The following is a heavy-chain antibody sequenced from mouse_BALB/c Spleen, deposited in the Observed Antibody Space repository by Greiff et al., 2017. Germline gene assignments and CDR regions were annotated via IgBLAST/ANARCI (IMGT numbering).Heavy chain of an antibody. CDR1: GFTFSSYG. CDR3: ARHYYDYDGRDYYAMDY. CDR2: ISSGGSYT. J-gene: IGHJ4*01. D-gene: IGHD2-4*01. V-gene: IGHV5-6*01. Sequence: EVKLMESGGDLVKPGGSLKLSCAASGFTFSSYGMSWVRQTPDKRLEWVATISSGGSYTYYPDSVKGRFTISRDNAKNTLYLQMSSLKSEDTAMYYCARHYYDYDGRDYYAMDYWGQGTSVTVSS.